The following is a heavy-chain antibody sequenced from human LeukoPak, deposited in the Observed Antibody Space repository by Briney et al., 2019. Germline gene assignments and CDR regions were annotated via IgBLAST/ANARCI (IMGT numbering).Heavy chain of an antibody. CDR3: ATRHHSRTYMVPLDS. CDR1: GVSISSDNW. J-gene: IGHJ4*02. CDR2: THRSGDT. D-gene: IGHD3-10*01. V-gene: IGHV4/OR15-8*02. Sequence: SETLSLTCAVYGVSISSDNWWTWVRQPPGKGLEWIGETHRSGDTKYNPSPNGRVTISMDNSKNQLSLNLISVTAAGTAIYFCATRHHSRTYMVPLDSWGQGTLVTVSS.